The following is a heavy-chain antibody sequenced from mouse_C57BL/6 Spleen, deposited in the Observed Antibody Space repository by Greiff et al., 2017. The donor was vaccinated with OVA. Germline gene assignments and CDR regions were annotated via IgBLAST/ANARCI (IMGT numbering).Heavy chain of an antibody. CDR2: IYPGDGDT. D-gene: IGHD3-3*01. CDR1: GYAFSSSW. CDR3: ARGGTGDY. Sequence: VQLQQSGPELVKPGASVKISCKASGYAFSSSWMNWVKQRPGKGLEWIGRIYPGDGDTNYNGKFKGKATLTADKSSSTAYMQLSSLTSEDSAVYFCARGGTGDYWGQGTTLTVSS. V-gene: IGHV1-82*01. J-gene: IGHJ2*01.